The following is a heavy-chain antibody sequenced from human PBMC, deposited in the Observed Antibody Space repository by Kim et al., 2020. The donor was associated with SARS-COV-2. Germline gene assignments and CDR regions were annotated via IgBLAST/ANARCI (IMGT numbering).Heavy chain of an antibody. D-gene: IGHD2-2*01. Sequence: SVKGRFTISRDNSKNTLYLQMNSLRAEDTAVYYCAKDLVGGYCSSSSCPYWGQGTLVTVSS. V-gene: IGHV3-23*01. J-gene: IGHJ4*02. CDR3: AKDLVGGYCSSSSCPY.